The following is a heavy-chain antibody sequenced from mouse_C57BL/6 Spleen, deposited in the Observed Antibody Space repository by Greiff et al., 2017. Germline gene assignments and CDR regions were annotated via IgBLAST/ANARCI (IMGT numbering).Heavy chain of an antibody. V-gene: IGHV14-2*01. CDR3: ASPYDYDKPMDY. CDR2: IDPEDGET. J-gene: IGHJ4*01. D-gene: IGHD2-4*01. CDR1: GFNIKDYY. Sequence: VQLKESGAELVKPGASVKLSCTASGFNIKDYYMHWVKQRTEQGLAWIGRIDPEDGETKYAPKFQDKATITADTSSNTAYLQLSSLTSADTAVYYCASPYDYDKPMDYWGQGTSVTVSS.